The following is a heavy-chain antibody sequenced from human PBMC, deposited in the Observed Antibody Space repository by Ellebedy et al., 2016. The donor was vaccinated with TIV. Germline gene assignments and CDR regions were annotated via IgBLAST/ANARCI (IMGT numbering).Heavy chain of an antibody. D-gene: IGHD2-15*01. J-gene: IGHJ4*02. Sequence: AASVKVSCKASGYTFTSYHIQWVRQAPGQGLEWMGIINHSGGSTDYAQKFQGRVTMTRDTSTSTFYMELSSLRSEDTDVYYCARVGDGSDYWGQGTLVTVSS. V-gene: IGHV1-46*01. CDR2: INHSGGST. CDR3: ARVGDGSDY. CDR1: GYTFTSYH.